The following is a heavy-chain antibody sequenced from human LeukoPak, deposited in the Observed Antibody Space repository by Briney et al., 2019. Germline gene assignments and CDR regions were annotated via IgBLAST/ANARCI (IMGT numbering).Heavy chain of an antibody. D-gene: IGHD6-13*01. V-gene: IGHV3-48*02. CDR2: ISGSSSTI. Sequence: GGSLRLSCAASGFTFSSYSMNWVRQAPGKGLEWVSYISGSSSTIYCSDSVKGRFTISRDNAKNSLYLQMNSLRDEDTAVYYCARDGQLYYYYYVVDVWGQGTTVTVSS. CDR3: ARDGQLYYYYYVVDV. J-gene: IGHJ6*02. CDR1: GFTFSSYS.